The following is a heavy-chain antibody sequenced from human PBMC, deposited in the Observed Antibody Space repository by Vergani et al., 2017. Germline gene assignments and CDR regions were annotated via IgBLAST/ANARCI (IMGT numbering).Heavy chain of an antibody. CDR3: ARGDYGILTGYRY. CDR2: INPSGGHT. CDR1: GYTFSNYY. Sequence: QVQLVQSGAEVKKPGASVKVSCKTSGYTFSNYYMHWVRQAPGQELEWMGIINPSGGHTNYAQKFQGRVTMTRDTSTSTVYMELSSLRSEDTAIYHCARGDYGILTGYRYWGQGTLVTVSA. V-gene: IGHV1-46*03. D-gene: IGHD3-9*01. J-gene: IGHJ4*02.